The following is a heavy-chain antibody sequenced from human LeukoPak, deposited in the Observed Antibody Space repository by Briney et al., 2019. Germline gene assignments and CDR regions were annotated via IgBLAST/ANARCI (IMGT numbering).Heavy chain of an antibody. V-gene: IGHV4-30-4*08. CDR2: SNSGST. CDR1: GGSISSGDYY. Sequence: SETLSLTCTVSGGSISSGDYYWSWIRQPQGRAWSGLGTSNSGSTYYNPSLKSRVTISVDTSKNQFSLKLSSVTAADTAVYYCARDDLTGTGNYWGQGTLVTVSS. CDR3: ARDDLTGTGNY. D-gene: IGHD1-7*01. J-gene: IGHJ4*02.